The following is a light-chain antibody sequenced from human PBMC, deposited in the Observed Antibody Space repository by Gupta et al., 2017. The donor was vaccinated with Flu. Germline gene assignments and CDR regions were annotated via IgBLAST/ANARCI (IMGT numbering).Light chain of an antibody. CDR1: SSNIGSNT. CDR2: SNN. J-gene: IGLJ3*02. CDR3: AAWDDSLNGWV. V-gene: IGLV1-44*01. Sequence: QSVLTQPPSASGTPGQRVTISCSGSSSNIGSNTVNWYQQLPGTAPKLLIYSNNQRPSGVPDRFSGYKAGTSASLAISGLQSEDEADDDCAAWDDSLNGWVFGGGTKLTVL.